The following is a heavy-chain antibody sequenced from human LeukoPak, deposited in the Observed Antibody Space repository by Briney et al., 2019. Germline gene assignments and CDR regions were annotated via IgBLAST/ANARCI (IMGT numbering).Heavy chain of an antibody. CDR3: ARDSGSYYGSFDY. CDR2: ISYDGSNK. J-gene: IGHJ4*02. CDR1: GFTFDDYA. Sequence: GGSLRLSCAASGFTFDDYAMHWVRQAPGKGLEWVAVISYDGSNKYYADPVKGRFTISRDNSKNTLYLQMNSLRAEDTAVYYCARDSGSYYGSFDYWGQGTLVTVSS. V-gene: IGHV3-30-3*01. D-gene: IGHD1-26*01.